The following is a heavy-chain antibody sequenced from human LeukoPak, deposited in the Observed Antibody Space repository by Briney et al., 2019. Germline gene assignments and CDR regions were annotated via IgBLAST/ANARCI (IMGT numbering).Heavy chain of an antibody. CDR3: AREGDILTGYCIDY. V-gene: IGHV3-66*01. Sequence: PGGSLRLSCAASGFTVSSNYMSWVRQAPGKGLEWVSVIYSGGSTYYADSVKGRFTISRDNAKNSLYLQMNSLRAEDTAVYYCAREGDILTGYCIDYWGQGTLVTVSS. CDR1: GFTVSSNY. CDR2: IYSGGST. J-gene: IGHJ4*02. D-gene: IGHD3-9*01.